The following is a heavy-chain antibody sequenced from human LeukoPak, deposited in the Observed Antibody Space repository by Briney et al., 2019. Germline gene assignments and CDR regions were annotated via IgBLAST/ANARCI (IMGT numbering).Heavy chain of an antibody. CDR3: ARTPSTYFDY. J-gene: IGHJ4*02. CDR2: IYYSGST. V-gene: IGHV4-59*01. Sequence: SETLSLTCTVSGGSISSYYWSWIRQPPGKGLEWIGYIYYSGSTNYNPSLKSRVTISVDTSKNQFSLKLSSVTAADTAVYYCARTPSTYFDYWGQGTLVTVSS. CDR1: GGSISSYY.